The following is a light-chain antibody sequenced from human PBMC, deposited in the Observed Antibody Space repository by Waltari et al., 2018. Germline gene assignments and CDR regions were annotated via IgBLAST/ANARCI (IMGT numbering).Light chain of an antibody. CDR2: KAS. V-gene: IGKV1-5*03. J-gene: IGKJ1*01. CDR3: QQYNSAFTWT. CDR1: PSISYW. Sequence: DIQMTQSPSTLSASVGDRVTITCRASPSISYWLAWYQQKPGKVPKVLIYKASSLESGVPSRFSGSGSGTEFTLTISSLQPDDFATYYCQQYNSAFTWTFGQGTKVEIK.